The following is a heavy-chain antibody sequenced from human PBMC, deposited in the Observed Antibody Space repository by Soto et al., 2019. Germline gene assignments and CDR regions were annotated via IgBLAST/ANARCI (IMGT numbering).Heavy chain of an antibody. CDR3: ARGPSGWFGYDY. J-gene: IGHJ4*02. CDR2: INSGATTT. V-gene: IGHV3-74*01. CDR1: GFTFSSSW. Sequence: GGSLRLSCAASGFTFSSSWMHWVRQGPGKGLVWVSRINSGATTTNYADSVKGRFTISRDNAKNTLYLQMDSPTAEDTAVYYCARGPSGWFGYDYWGQGTLVTVSS. D-gene: IGHD6-19*01.